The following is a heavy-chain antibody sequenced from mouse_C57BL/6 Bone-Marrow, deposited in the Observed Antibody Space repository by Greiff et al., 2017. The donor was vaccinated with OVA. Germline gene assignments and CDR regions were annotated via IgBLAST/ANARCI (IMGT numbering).Heavy chain of an antibody. CDR1: GYTFTSYW. CDR2: IDPSDSET. D-gene: IGHD2-5*01. V-gene: IGHV1-52*01. Sequence: QVQLQQSGAELVRPGSSVKLSCKASGYTFTSYWMHWVKQRPIQGLEWIGNIDPSDSETHYNQKFKDKATLTVDKSSSTAYMQRSSLTSEDSAVYYCARLDCSNGDYWGQGTTLTVSS. CDR3: ARLDCSNGDY. J-gene: IGHJ2*01.